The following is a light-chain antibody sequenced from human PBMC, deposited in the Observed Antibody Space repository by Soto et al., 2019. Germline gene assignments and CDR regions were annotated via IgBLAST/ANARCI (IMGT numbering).Light chain of an antibody. CDR2: GAS. J-gene: IGKJ1*01. CDR3: QQYGSSPTT. CDR1: QRVTSNY. Sequence: EVVLTQSPGTLSLSPGERATLSCRASQRVTSNYLAWYQQKPGQAPRLLLFGASIRDTGIPDRFSGSGSGTDFTLTISRLEPEDFAVYHCQQYGSSPTTFGQGTKVEIK. V-gene: IGKV3-20*01.